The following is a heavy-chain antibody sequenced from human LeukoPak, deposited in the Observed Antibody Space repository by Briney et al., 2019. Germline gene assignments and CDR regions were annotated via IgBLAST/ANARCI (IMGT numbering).Heavy chain of an antibody. D-gene: IGHD1-26*01. Sequence: GASVKVSCKASGYTFTSYYMHWVRQASGQGLEWMGRIIPILGIANYAQKFQGRVTITADKSTSTAYMELSSLRSEDTAVYYCARDLESGSYKGGYFQHWGQGTLVTVSS. V-gene: IGHV1-69*04. CDR2: IIPILGIA. CDR1: GYTFTSYY. CDR3: ARDLESGSYKGGYFQH. J-gene: IGHJ1*01.